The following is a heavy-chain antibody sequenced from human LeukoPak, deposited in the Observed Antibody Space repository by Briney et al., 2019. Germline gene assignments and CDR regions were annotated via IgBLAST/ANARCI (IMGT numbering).Heavy chain of an antibody. J-gene: IGHJ1*01. CDR2: IKSDGST. Sequence: GGSLRLSCAASGFTFSSYWMHWVRQAPGKGLVWVSRIKSDGSTNYADSVKGRFTISRDNAKNTVSLQTNSLRAEDTGVYYCARAPSEIGGYYPEYFRHWGQGTLVTVSS. D-gene: IGHD3-22*01. CDR3: ARAPSEIGGYYPEYFRH. V-gene: IGHV3-74*01. CDR1: GFTFSSYW.